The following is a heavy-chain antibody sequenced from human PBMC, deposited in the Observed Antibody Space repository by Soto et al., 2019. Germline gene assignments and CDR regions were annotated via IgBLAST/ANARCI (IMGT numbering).Heavy chain of an antibody. V-gene: IGHV3-66*01. CDR1: GFTVSSNY. CDR3: ARDGRSGMYNWFDP. J-gene: IGHJ5*02. CDR2: IYSGGST. D-gene: IGHD2-15*01. Sequence: EVQLVESGGGLVQPGGSLRLSCAASGFTVSSNYMSWVRQAPGKGLEWVSVIYSGGSTYYADSVKGRFTISRDNSKNTLYLQMNSLRAEDTAVYYCARDGRSGMYNWFDPWGQGTLVTVSS.